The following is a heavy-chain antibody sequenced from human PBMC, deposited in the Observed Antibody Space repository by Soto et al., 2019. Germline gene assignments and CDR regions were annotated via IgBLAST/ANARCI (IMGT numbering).Heavy chain of an antibody. CDR3: ARRKIAAAGTSYFDY. D-gene: IGHD6-13*01. J-gene: IGHJ4*02. CDR1: GASISDYY. V-gene: IGHV4-59*08. Sequence: SETLSLTCTVSGASISDYYWSWIRQPPGKGLEWIGYIYYSGSTNYNPSLKSRVTISVDTSKNQFSLKLSSVTAADTAVYYCARRKIAAAGTSYFDYWGQGTLVTVSS. CDR2: IYYSGST.